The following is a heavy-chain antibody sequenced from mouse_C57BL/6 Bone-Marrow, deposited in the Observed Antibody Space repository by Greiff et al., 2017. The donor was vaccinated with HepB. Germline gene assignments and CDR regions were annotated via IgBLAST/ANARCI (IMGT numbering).Heavy chain of an antibody. J-gene: IGHJ4*01. V-gene: IGHV14-4*01. CDR3: TTYEYYAMDY. CDR2: IDPENGDT. Sequence: EVKLMESGAELVRPGASVKLSCTASGFNIKDDYMHWVKQRPEQGLEWIGWIDPENGDTEYASKFQGKATITADTSSNTAYLQLSSLTSEDTAVYYCTTYEYYAMDYWGQGTSVTVSS. CDR1: GFNIKDDY. D-gene: IGHD2-3*01.